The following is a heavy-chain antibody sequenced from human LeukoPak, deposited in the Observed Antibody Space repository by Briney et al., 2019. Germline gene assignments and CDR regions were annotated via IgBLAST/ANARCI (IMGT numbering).Heavy chain of an antibody. CDR3: ARGVITVAGPLDF. CDR2: IYSGGST. D-gene: IGHD6-19*01. J-gene: IGHJ4*02. CDR1: GFTVSSNY. Sequence: GGSLRLSCAASGFTVSSNYMSWVRQAPGKGLEWVSVIYSGGSTDFADSVKGRFTISRDNYKNTLYLQMNNLRAEDTAVYYCARGVITVAGPLDFWGQGTLVTVSS. V-gene: IGHV3-66*01.